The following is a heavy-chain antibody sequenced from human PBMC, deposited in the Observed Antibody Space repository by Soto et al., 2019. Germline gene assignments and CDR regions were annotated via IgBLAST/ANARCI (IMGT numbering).Heavy chain of an antibody. J-gene: IGHJ4*02. Sequence: DVRLVEAGGGLIQPGGSLRLSCAASGFTVSSNYMNWVRQAPGKGLEWVSVIFVDGTTFYADSVRGRFTISSDNSKNTLYLQMNSMRAEDTAVYYCARVRDLQVVEASGAFDYWGQGTLVTVSS. V-gene: IGHV3-53*01. CDR1: GFTVSSNY. CDR2: IFVDGTT. D-gene: IGHD2-2*01. CDR3: ARVRDLQVVEASGAFDY.